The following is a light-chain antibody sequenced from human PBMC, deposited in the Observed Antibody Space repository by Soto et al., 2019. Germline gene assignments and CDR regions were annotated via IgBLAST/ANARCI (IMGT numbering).Light chain of an antibody. Sequence: EIVLNQSPATLSLSPGERAALSCRASQSVSSYLAWYQQKSGQAPRLLIYDASKRAPGIPARFTGSGSGTDFTRTISSLEPEDFAVYFCQQRSNGPSTFGGGTKLEI. V-gene: IGKV3-11*01. CDR1: QSVSSY. CDR3: QQRSNGPST. J-gene: IGKJ4*01. CDR2: DAS.